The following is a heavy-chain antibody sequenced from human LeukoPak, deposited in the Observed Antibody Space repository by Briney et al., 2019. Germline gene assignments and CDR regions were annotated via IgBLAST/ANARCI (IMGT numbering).Heavy chain of an antibody. CDR1: GFTFSSYG. CDR2: IRYDGSNK. V-gene: IGHV3-30*02. D-gene: IGHD3-22*01. J-gene: IGHJ3*02. CDR3: AKVADYYDSSGSGSAFDI. Sequence: SGGSLRLSCAASGFTFSSYGMHWVRQAPGKGLEWVAFIRYDGSNKYYADSVKGRFTISRDNSKNTLYLQMNSLRAEGTAVYYCAKVADYYDSSGSGSAFDIWGQGTMVTVSS.